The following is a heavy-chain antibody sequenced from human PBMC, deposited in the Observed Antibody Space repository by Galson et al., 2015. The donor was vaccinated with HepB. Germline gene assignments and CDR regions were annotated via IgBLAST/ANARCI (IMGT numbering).Heavy chain of an antibody. J-gene: IGHJ3*02. CDR3: ARDRSSGAFDI. V-gene: IGHV1-69*04. D-gene: IGHD6-6*01. CDR1: GGTFSSYA. Sequence: SVKVSCKASGGTFSSYAISWVRQAPGQGLEWMGRIIPILGIANYAQKFQGRVTITADKSTSTAYMELSSLRSEDTAVYYCARDRSSGAFDIWGQGTMVTVSS. CDR2: IIPILGIA.